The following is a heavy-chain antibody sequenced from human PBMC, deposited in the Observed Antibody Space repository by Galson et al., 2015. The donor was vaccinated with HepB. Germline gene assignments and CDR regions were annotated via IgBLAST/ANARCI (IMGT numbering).Heavy chain of an antibody. CDR2: TYYRSKWYN. CDR1: GDSVSSNSAA. CDR3: ASEWFGEFSWLGS. V-gene: IGHV6-1*01. D-gene: IGHD3-10*01. Sequence: CAISGDSVSSNSAAWNWIRQSPSRGLEWLGRTYYRSKWYNDYAVSVKSRIAINPDTSKNQFSLQLNSVTPDDTAVYYCASEWFGEFSWLGSWGQGTLVTVSS. J-gene: IGHJ4*02.